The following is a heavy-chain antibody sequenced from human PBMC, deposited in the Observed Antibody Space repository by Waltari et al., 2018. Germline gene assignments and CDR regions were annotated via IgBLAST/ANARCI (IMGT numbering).Heavy chain of an antibody. V-gene: IGHV4-34*01. CDR1: GGSFSGYY. D-gene: IGHD3-22*01. CDR2: INHSGST. CDR3: ARAYPLRPYYYDSRRGAFDI. Sequence: QVQLQQWGAGLLKPSETLSLTCAVYGGSFSGYYWSWIRQPPGRGLEWIGEINHSGSTNYNPSLKRRVTISVDTSKNQFSLKLSSVTAADTAVYYCARAYPLRPYYYDSRRGAFDIWGQGTMVTVSS. J-gene: IGHJ3*02.